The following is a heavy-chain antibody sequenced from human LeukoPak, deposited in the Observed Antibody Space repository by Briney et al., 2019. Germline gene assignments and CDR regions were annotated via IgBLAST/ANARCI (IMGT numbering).Heavy chain of an antibody. Sequence: PGGSLRLSCAASGFTFSSYWMSWVRQGPGKGLVWVSRIYSDGSRTNYADSVKGRFTISGDNAKNTLYLQMNSLRAEDTAVYYCARSGRGGAFDIWGQGTMVTVSS. D-gene: IGHD1-26*01. V-gene: IGHV3-74*01. CDR1: GFTFSSYW. J-gene: IGHJ3*02. CDR3: ARSGRGGAFDI. CDR2: IYSDGSRT.